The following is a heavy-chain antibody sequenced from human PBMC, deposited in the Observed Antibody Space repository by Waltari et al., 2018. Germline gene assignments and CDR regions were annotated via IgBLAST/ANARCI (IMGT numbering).Heavy chain of an antibody. CDR3: ARGRHGVAEAFAWGPKKRTDPPHY. CDR2: IYGDDST. V-gene: IGHV3-53*01. Sequence: EVQLVESGGGLIQPGGSLRLSCLTSGFSLTTNYLTWVRQAPGKGPEWVAMIYGDDSTDYADSVRGRFTIFKDNSEKTLFLHMTSLTVDDTAVYYCARGRHGVAEAFAWGPKKRTDPPHYWGQGTLVTVSS. D-gene: IGHD3-16*01. CDR1: GFSLTTNY. J-gene: IGHJ4*02.